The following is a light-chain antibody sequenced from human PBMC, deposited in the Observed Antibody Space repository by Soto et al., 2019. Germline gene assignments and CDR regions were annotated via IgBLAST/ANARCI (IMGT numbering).Light chain of an antibody. CDR3: RSYTSSSTDVV. CDR2: DVS. Sequence: QSALTQPASVSGSPGQSITISCTGTSSDVGGYNYVSWYQQHPCKAPKLMIYDVSNRPSGVSNRFSGSKSGNTASLTISGLQAEDEADYYCRSYTSSSTDVVFGGGTKVTVL. J-gene: IGLJ2*01. CDR1: SSDVGGYNY. V-gene: IGLV2-14*01.